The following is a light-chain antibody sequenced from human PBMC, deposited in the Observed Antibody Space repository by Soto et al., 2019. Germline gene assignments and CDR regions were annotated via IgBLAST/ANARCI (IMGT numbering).Light chain of an antibody. CDR3: CSYTSSSTHV. CDR1: SSDIGSYDL. J-gene: IGLJ1*01. Sequence: QSALTQPASVSGSPGQSITISCNGTSSDIGSYDLLSWYQQHPGKAPKLMIYEVTKRPAGVSDRFSGSKSANTASLTISGLQVADEGDYYCCSYTSSSTHVFGSGTKLTVL. V-gene: IGLV2-14*02. CDR2: EVT.